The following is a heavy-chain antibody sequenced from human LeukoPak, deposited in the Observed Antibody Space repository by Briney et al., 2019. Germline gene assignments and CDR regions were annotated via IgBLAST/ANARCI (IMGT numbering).Heavy chain of an antibody. Sequence: GGSLRLSCAASGFTFSSYAMSWVRQAPGKGLEWVSAISGSDGGTYYADSVKGRFTISRDNSKSTLYLQMNTLRAEDTAVYYCAKGSGAARPYYLDYWGRGTLVTVSS. CDR2: ISGSDGGT. CDR3: AKGSGAARPYYLDY. D-gene: IGHD6-6*01. J-gene: IGHJ4*02. CDR1: GFTFSSYA. V-gene: IGHV3-23*01.